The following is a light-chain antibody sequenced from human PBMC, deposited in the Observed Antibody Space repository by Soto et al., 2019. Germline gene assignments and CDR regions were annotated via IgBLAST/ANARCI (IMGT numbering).Light chain of an antibody. V-gene: IGKV1-5*01. Sequence: DIPLTQSPPTLSPSVGDRVTITFRASQSIRYYLAWYQQMPGKAPKLLIYGASSLQSGVPSRFSGSGSGTEFTLTISSLQPDDFATYFCQHHNSYSQTFGQGTKV. CDR1: QSIRYY. CDR3: QHHNSYSQT. J-gene: IGKJ1*01. CDR2: GAS.